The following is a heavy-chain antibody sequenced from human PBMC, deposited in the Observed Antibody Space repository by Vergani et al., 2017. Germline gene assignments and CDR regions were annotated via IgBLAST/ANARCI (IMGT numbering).Heavy chain of an antibody. CDR3: ARDHRDYNNYPGTFDS. D-gene: IGHD5-24*01. V-gene: IGHV3-11*01. Sequence: QVQLVESGGGLVKPGGSLRLSCAASGFSFSDHYMTWIRQAPGKGLEWVSYISNSGNTIEYADSVKGRFSISRDNAKSSLFLQMDSLRAEDTAVYYCARDHRDYNNYPGTFDSWSRESMVTDSS. J-gene: IGHJ3*02. CDR2: ISNSGNTI. CDR1: GFSFSDHY.